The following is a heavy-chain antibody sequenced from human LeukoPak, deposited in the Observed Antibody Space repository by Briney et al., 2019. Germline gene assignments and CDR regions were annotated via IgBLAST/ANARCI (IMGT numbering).Heavy chain of an antibody. D-gene: IGHD6-13*01. CDR3: ARSIPYGTTWYGRSDY. CDR1: AFIFSGHW. CDR2: IKEDGSER. J-gene: IGHJ4*02. V-gene: IGHV3-7*03. Sequence: PGGSLRLSCEASAFIFSGHWLNWVRQTPGKGLEWVASIKEDGSERQYVDSVKGRFSISRDNTKGSLFLQLNSLRAEDTAVYYCARSIPYGTTWYGRSDYWGQGTLVTVSS.